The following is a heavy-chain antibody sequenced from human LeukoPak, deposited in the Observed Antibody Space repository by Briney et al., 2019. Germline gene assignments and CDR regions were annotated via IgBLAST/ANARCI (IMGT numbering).Heavy chain of an antibody. V-gene: IGHV3-7*01. CDR1: GFSFSSSA. D-gene: IGHD3-9*01. CDR2: IKQDGSEK. CDR3: ARSRGYFDWLSIYYFDY. J-gene: IGHJ4*02. Sequence: GGSLRLSCVASGFSFSSSAMTWVRQIPGKGLEWVANIKQDGSEKYYVDSVKGRFTISRDNAKNSLYLQMNSLRAEDTAVYYCARSRGYFDWLSIYYFDYWGQGTLVTVSS.